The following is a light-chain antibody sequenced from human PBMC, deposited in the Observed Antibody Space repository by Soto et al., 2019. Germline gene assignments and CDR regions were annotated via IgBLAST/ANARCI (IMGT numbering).Light chain of an antibody. Sequence: EIVLTQSPGTLSLSPGERATLSCRASQSVSSSYLAWYQQKPGQAPRLLIYGASNRATGIPDRFSGSGSGTDFTLTISRLEPEDFAVYFCQQSGSSPTFGQGTKVEIK. CDR2: GAS. CDR3: QQSGSSPT. J-gene: IGKJ1*01. V-gene: IGKV3-20*01. CDR1: QSVSSSY.